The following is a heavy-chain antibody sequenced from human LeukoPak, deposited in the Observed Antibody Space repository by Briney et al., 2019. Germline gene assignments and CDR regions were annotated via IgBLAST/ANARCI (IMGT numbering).Heavy chain of an antibody. J-gene: IGHJ4*02. V-gene: IGHV3-48*03. CDR2: INRSGSTI. Sequence: PGGSLRLSCAASGFTFSTYEMNWVRQAPGKGLEWVSYINRSGSTIYYADSVKGRFTISRDNAKNSLYLQMNSLRAEDTAVYYCARGDYGGVDYWGQGTLVTVSS. CDR1: GFTFSTYE. CDR3: ARGDYGGVDY. D-gene: IGHD4-23*01.